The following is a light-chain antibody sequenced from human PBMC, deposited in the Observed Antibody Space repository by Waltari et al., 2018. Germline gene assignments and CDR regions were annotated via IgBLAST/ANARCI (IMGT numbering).Light chain of an antibody. CDR3: QESYSFTRT. CDR1: QTISRY. J-gene: IGKJ1*01. Sequence: DIQMTQSPSSLSASVGDRGTITCRASQTISRYLNWYQQKPGKAPNLLIYAASSLQSGVPSRFSSSGSGRDFTLIITSLQPEDFATYYCQESYSFTRTFGQGTKVEIK. V-gene: IGKV1-39*01. CDR2: AAS.